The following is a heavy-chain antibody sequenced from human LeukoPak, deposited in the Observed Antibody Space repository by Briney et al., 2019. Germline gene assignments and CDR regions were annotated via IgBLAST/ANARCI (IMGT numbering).Heavy chain of an antibody. D-gene: IGHD3-10*01. CDR3: ARGEEHGSGTVHFDY. J-gene: IGHJ4*02. V-gene: IGHV4-4*02. CDR1: GASISSSHW. Sequence: SETLSLTCAVSGASISSSHWWSWVRQPPRKGLEWIGEIYHGGSTNCNPSLKGRVTISVDRSNNQFSLRLTSVTAADTAVYYCARGEEHGSGTVHFDYWGQGTPVTVSS. CDR2: IYHGGST.